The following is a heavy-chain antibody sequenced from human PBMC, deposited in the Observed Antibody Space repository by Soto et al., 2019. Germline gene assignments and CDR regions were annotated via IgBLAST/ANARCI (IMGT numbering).Heavy chain of an antibody. J-gene: IGHJ4*02. CDR1: GFSLSTSGVG. CDR2: IYWDDDE. CDR3: AHSLIPNWGSRGAFDY. Sequence: KESGPALVKPTQTLTLTCTFSGFSLSTSGVGVGWIRQPPGKALEWLALIYWDDDERYSPSLKSRLTITKDTSKNQVVLTMTNMDPVDTATYYCAHSLIPNWGSRGAFDYWGQGTLVTVSS. V-gene: IGHV2-5*02. D-gene: IGHD7-27*01.